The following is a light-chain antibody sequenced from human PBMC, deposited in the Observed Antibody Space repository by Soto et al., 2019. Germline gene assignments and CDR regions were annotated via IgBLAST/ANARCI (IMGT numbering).Light chain of an antibody. CDR2: DAS. CDR3: QQRSNWSWT. J-gene: IGKJ1*01. CDR1: QSVSSY. V-gene: IGKV3-11*01. Sequence: EIVLTQSPATLSLSPGERATLSCRASQSVSSYLAWYQQKPGQAPRLLIYDASNRATGIPARFSGSGSGTEFTLTISSLEPEDFAVYYCQQRSNWSWTFGQGTKVDIK.